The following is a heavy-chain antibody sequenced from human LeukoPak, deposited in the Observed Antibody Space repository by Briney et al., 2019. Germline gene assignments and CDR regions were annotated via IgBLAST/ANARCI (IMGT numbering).Heavy chain of an antibody. CDR1: GFTVSSNY. CDR3: ARDGGDDYYYYGMDV. Sequence: GGSLRLSCAPSGFTVSSNYMGWVRQAPGKGLEWVSVIYSGGSTYYADSVKGRFTISRDNSKNTLYLQMNSLRAEDTAVYYCARDGGDDYYYYGMDVWGQGTTVTVSS. J-gene: IGHJ6*02. CDR2: IYSGGST. D-gene: IGHD2-21*02. V-gene: IGHV3-66*02.